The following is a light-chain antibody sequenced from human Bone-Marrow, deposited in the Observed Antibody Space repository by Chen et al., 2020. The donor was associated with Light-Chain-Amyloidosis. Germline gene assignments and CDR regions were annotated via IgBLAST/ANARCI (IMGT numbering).Light chain of an antibody. CDR2: SVS. CDR1: QTLLDGDYGNTY. J-gene: IGKJ4*01. Sequence: DLIMTQPPLSLPVTPCAPASISCRSSQTLLDGDYGNTYLDWYLQNPGQSPQVLIYSVSYRASGVPDRYSGSGSGTDLTLKISRVEAEVVGVYYCMQRTEFPYAFGGGTKVDIK. V-gene: IGKV2-40*01. CDR3: MQRTEFPYA.